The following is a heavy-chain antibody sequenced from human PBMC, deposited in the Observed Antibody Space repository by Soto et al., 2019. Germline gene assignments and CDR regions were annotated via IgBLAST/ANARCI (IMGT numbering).Heavy chain of an antibody. Sequence: EVQVVESGGGLVQPGGSLRLSCEASGFTFSSYWMTWVRQAPGKGLEWVANIKQDGSEKYYVDSVKGRFTISRDNAKNSLYLHMNSRRAEDTAVYSCARAGSNYVASGSYLPYYMDVWCKGTTVTVSS. D-gene: IGHD3-10*01. CDR3: ARAGSNYVASGSYLPYYMDV. CDR1: GFTFSSYW. J-gene: IGHJ6*03. CDR2: IKQDGSEK. V-gene: IGHV3-7*01.